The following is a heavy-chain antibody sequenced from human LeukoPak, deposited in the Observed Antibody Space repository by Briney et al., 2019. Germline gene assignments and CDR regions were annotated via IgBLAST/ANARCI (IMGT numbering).Heavy chain of an antibody. J-gene: IGHJ4*02. V-gene: IGHV4-34*01. CDR3: ARAGLNGDVDY. Sequence: SENPFPTCAVYGGGFRGFYWSWIPQPPRKGVEWIGEINHSGSTNYNPSLKSRVTISVGTSKNQFSLKLSSVTAADTAVYYCARAGLNGDVDYWGQGTLVTVSS. CDR2: INHSGST. CDR1: GGGFRGFY. D-gene: IGHD4-17*01.